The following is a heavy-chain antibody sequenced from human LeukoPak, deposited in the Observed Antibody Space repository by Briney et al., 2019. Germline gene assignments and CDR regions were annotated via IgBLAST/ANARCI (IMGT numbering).Heavy chain of an antibody. J-gene: IGHJ5*02. CDR2: INHSGST. D-gene: IGHD3-9*01. Sequence: SETLSLTCAVYGGSFSGYYWSWIRQPPGKGLEWIGEINHSGSTNYNPSLKSRVTISVDTSKNQLSLKLSSVTAADTAVYYCARVGARGVKNYDILTGYFSNWFDPWGQGTLVTVSS. CDR3: ARVGARGVKNYDILTGYFSNWFDP. CDR1: GGSFSGYY. V-gene: IGHV4-34*01.